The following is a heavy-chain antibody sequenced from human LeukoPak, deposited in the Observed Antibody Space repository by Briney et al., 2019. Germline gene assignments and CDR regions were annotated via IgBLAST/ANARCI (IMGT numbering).Heavy chain of an antibody. CDR3: ARDRLGPSFSVSHFDL. Sequence: PGGSLRLSCATSGFPFVDYGLSWVRRAPGKGLEWLCAINYNGAITDYADSVKGRFTISRDNAKNSLYLRMDSLRAEDTALYYCARDRLGPSFSVSHFDLWGQGTLVTVSS. CDR1: GFPFVDYG. CDR2: INYNGAIT. D-gene: IGHD3-3*02. J-gene: IGHJ4*02. V-gene: IGHV3-20*04.